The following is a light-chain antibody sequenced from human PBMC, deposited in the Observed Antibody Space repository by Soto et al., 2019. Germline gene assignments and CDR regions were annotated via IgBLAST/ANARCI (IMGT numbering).Light chain of an antibody. CDR3: HQRGDWPPIT. CDR1: QYINYY. V-gene: IGKV3-11*01. Sequence: ETVLTQSPATLSLSPGERATLSCSASQYINYYLAWYQQRPCQAPRLHIYDASTRATGIPARFSCSGSGTDFTLTISSLEPEDFAIYYCHQRGDWPPITFGQGTRLEIK. CDR2: DAS. J-gene: IGKJ5*01.